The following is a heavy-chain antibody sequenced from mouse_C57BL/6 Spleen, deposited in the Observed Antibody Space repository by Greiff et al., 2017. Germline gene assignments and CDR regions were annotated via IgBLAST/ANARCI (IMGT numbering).Heavy chain of an antibody. D-gene: IGHD2-1*01. J-gene: IGHJ2*01. CDR3: ARTDLLYYFDY. CDR2: IYPRSGNT. CDR1: GYTFPSYG. Sequence: QVQLKESGAELARPGASVKLSCKASGYTFPSYGISWVKQRTGQGLEWIGEIYPRSGNTYYNEKFKGKATLTADKSSSTAYMELRSLTSEDSAVYFCARTDLLYYFDYWGQGTTLTVSS. V-gene: IGHV1-81*01.